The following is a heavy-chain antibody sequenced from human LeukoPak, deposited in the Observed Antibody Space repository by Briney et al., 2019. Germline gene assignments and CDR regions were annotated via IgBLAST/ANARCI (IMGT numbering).Heavy chain of an antibody. Sequence: GESLKISCKGSGYSFTTYWIGRVRQMPGKGLEWMGIIYPGDSDTKYSPSFQGQVTISADKSISTAYLQWSSLKASDTAMYYCARSCTSTSCYLTDAFDIWGQGTMVTVSS. CDR1: GYSFTTYW. J-gene: IGHJ3*02. CDR2: IYPGDSDT. CDR3: ARSCTSTSCYLTDAFDI. D-gene: IGHD2-2*01. V-gene: IGHV5-51*01.